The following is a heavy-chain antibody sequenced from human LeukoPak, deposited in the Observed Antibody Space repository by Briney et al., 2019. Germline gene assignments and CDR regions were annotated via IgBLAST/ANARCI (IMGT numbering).Heavy chain of an antibody. CDR3: AKRSEGQLGIGRDYFDY. CDR1: GFTFSSYA. Sequence: PGGSLRLSCAASGFTFSSYAMSWVRQAPGKGLVWVSAISGSGGSTYYADSVKGRFTISRDNSKNTLYLQMNSLRAEDTAVYYCAKRSEGQLGIGRDYFDYWGQGTLVTVSS. V-gene: IGHV3-23*01. J-gene: IGHJ4*02. D-gene: IGHD7-27*01. CDR2: ISGSGGST.